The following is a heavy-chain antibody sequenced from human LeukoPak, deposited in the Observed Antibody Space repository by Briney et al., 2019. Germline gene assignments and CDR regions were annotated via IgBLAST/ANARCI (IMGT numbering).Heavy chain of an antibody. V-gene: IGHV3-7*01. CDR3: ARVRRWLQNPWVIYYFDY. J-gene: IGHJ4*02. D-gene: IGHD5-24*01. Sequence: GGSLRPSCAASGFTFSSYWMSWVRQAPGKGLEWVANIKQDGSEKYYVDSVKGRFTISRDNAKNSLYLQMNSLRAEDTAVYYCARVRRWLQNPWVIYYFDYWGQGTLVTVSS. CDR1: GFTFSSYW. CDR2: IKQDGSEK.